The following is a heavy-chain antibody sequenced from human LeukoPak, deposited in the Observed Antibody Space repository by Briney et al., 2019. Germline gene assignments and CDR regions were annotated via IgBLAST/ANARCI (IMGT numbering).Heavy chain of an antibody. CDR2: INPNSGGT. CDR3: ARVTTVTTFSAFDI. CDR1: GYTFTGYY. Sequence: ASVKVSCKASGYTFTGYYMHWVRQAPGQGLEWMGWINPNSGGTNYAQKFQGRVTMTRDTSIGTAYMELSRLRSEDTAVYYCARVTTVTTFSAFDIWGQGTMVTVSS. J-gene: IGHJ3*02. D-gene: IGHD4-17*01. V-gene: IGHV1-2*02.